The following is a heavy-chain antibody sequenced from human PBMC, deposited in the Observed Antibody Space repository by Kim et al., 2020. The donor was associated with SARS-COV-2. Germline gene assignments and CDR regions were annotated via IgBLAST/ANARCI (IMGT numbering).Heavy chain of an antibody. CDR3: ARDHPATYSSGWPGDY. CDR2: INAGNGNT. J-gene: IGHJ4*02. V-gene: IGHV1-3*01. Sequence: ASVKVSCKASGYTFTSYAMHWVRQAPGQRLEWMGWINAGNGNTKYSQKFQGRVTITRDTSASTAYMELSSLRSEDTAVYYCARDHPATYSSGWPGDYWGQGTLVTVSS. CDR1: GYTFTSYA. D-gene: IGHD6-19*01.